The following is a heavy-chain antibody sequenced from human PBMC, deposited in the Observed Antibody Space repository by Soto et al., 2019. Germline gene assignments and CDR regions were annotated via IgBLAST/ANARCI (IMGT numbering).Heavy chain of an antibody. CDR3: AGLTSEYYDFWSGPEGAFDI. Sequence: SVKVSCKASGGTFSSYTISWVRQAPGQGLEWMGRIIPILGIANYAQKFQGRVTITADKSASTAYMELSSLRSEDTAVYYCAGLTSEYYDFWSGPEGAFDIWGQGTMVTVSS. CDR1: GGTFSSYT. CDR2: IIPILGIA. D-gene: IGHD3-3*01. J-gene: IGHJ3*02. V-gene: IGHV1-69*02.